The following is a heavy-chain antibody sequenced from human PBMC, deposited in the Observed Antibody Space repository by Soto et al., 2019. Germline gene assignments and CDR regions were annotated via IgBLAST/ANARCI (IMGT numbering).Heavy chain of an antibody. Sequence: SETLSLTCAVYGGSFSGYYWSWIRQPPGKGLEWIGEINHSGSTYYNPSLKSRVTISVDTSKNQFSLKLSSVTAADTAVYYCARLSTMIVSAADYWGQGTLVTVSS. CDR2: INHSGST. V-gene: IGHV4-34*01. D-gene: IGHD3-22*01. J-gene: IGHJ4*02. CDR3: ARLSTMIVSAADY. CDR1: GGSFSGYY.